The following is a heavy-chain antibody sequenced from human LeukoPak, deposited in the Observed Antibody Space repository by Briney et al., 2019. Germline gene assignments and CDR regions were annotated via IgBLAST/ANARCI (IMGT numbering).Heavy chain of an antibody. D-gene: IGHD6-19*01. V-gene: IGHV1-46*01. J-gene: IGHJ4*02. CDR1: GYTFTSYD. CDR3: ARDVAGYSSGWYFDY. Sequence: GASVKVSCKASGYTFTSYDINWARQAPGQGLEWMGIINPSGGSTSYAQKFQGRVTMTRDTSTSTVYMELSSLRSEDTAVYYCARDVAGYSSGWYFDYWGQGTLVTVSS. CDR2: INPSGGST.